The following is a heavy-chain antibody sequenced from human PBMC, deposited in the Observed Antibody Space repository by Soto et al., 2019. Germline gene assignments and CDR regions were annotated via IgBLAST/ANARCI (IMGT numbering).Heavy chain of an antibody. J-gene: IGHJ4*02. D-gene: IGHD4-4*01. CDR2: ISWNSGTI. V-gene: IGHV3-9*01. CDR3: AKDKLYSNYEYYFDP. Sequence: EVQLVESGGGLVQPGRSLRLSCAASGFTFSNYAMHWVRQAPGKGLEWVSGISWNSGTIGYADSVKGRFTISRDNAKNYLYLQMNSLRAEDKALYYCAKDKLYSNYEYYFDPWGQGTLVTVSS. CDR1: GFTFSNYA.